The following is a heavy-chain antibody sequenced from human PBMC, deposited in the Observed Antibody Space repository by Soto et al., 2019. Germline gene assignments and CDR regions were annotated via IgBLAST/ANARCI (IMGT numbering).Heavy chain of an antibody. J-gene: IGHJ3*02. V-gene: IGHV1-3*01. D-gene: IGHD3-9*01. Sequence: ASVKVSCKASGYTFTSYAMHWVRQAPGQRLEWMGWINAGNGNTKYSQKFQGRVTITRDTSASTAYMELSSLRSEDTAVYYCARDTGIDWEVDAFDIWGQGTMVTVSS. CDR2: INAGNGNT. CDR1: GYTFTSYA. CDR3: ARDTGIDWEVDAFDI.